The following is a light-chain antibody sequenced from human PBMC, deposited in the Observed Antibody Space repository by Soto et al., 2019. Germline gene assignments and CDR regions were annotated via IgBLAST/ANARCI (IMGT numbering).Light chain of an antibody. CDR2: GAS. CDR3: QQYNNWPRT. J-gene: IGKJ1*01. CDR1: QSLSSS. Sequence: EIVMTQSPATLSVSPGEGATLSCRASQSLSSSLAWYQQKPGQAPRLLIYGASTRATGIPARFSGSGSGTEFTLTISTLQSEDFAVYYCQQYNNWPRTFGQGTKVDIK. V-gene: IGKV3-15*01.